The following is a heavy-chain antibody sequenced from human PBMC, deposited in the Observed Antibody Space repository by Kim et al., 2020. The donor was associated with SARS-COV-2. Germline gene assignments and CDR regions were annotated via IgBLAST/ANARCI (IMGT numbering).Heavy chain of an antibody. D-gene: IGHD5-18*01. J-gene: IGHJ4*02. Sequence: GGSLRLSCAASGFTFSSYAMSWVRQAPGKGLEWVSAISGSGGSTYYADSVKGRFTISRDNSKNTLYLQMNSLRAEDTAGYYCATSPQRGYSYGYYFDYWGQGTLVTVSS. CDR1: GFTFSSYA. V-gene: IGHV3-23*01. CDR3: ATSPQRGYSYGYYFDY. CDR2: ISGSGGST.